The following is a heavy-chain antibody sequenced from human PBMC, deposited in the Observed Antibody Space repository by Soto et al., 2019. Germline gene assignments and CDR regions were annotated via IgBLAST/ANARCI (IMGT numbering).Heavy chain of an antibody. D-gene: IGHD3-22*01. CDR1: GGSISSGDYY. Sequence: QVQLQESGPGLVKPSQTLSLTCTVSGGSISSGDYYWSWIRQPPGKGLEWIGYIYYSGSTYYNPSLKSRVTISVDTSKNQFSLKLSSVTAADTAVYYCARGFPYYYDSSGYYWVLYAFDIWGQGTMVTVSS. J-gene: IGHJ3*02. CDR2: IYYSGST. V-gene: IGHV4-30-4*01. CDR3: ARGFPYYYDSSGYYWVLYAFDI.